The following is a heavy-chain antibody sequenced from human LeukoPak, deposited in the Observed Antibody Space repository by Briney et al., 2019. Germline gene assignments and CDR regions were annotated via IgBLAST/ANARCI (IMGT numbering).Heavy chain of an antibody. V-gene: IGHV3-53*04. D-gene: IGHD6-19*01. J-gene: IGHJ4*02. Sequence: LSLTSTVSGASINSGGYYWSWIRQAPGKGLEWVSVIYSGGSTYYADSVKGRFTISRHNSKNTLYLQMNSLRAEDTAVYYCARVGQWLAFDYWGQGTLVTVSS. CDR3: ARVGQWLAFDY. CDR1: GASINSGGYY. CDR2: IYSGGST.